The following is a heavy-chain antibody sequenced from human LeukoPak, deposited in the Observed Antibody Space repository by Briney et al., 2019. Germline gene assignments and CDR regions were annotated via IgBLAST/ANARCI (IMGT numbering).Heavy chain of an antibody. D-gene: IGHD3-16*02. Sequence: PSETLSLTCTVSGGSISSYYWSWIRQPLGKGLEWIGYIYDTGGTNYNPSLKSQVAISIHTSNNQFSLSLSSVTATDTAVYYCARVGGYHGVDAFDVWGQGTMVTVSS. V-gene: IGHV4-59*01. CDR1: GGSISSYY. J-gene: IGHJ3*01. CDR3: ARVGGYHGVDAFDV. CDR2: IYDTGGT.